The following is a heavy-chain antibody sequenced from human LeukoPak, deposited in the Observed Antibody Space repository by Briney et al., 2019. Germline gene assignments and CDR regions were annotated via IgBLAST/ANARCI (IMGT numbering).Heavy chain of an antibody. CDR1: GYTFTSYD. Sequence: ASVKVSCKASGYTFTSYDINWVRQATGQGLEWMGWTNPNSGNTGYAQKFQGRVTMTRNTSISTAYMELSSLRSEDTAVYYCATDPGGWLVTTPSFDYWGQGTLVTVSS. CDR2: TNPNSGNT. CDR3: ATDPGGWLVTTPSFDY. J-gene: IGHJ4*02. V-gene: IGHV1-8*01. D-gene: IGHD6-19*01.